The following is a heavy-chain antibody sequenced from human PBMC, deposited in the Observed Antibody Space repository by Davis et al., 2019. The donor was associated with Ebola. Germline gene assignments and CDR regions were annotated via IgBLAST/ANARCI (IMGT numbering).Heavy chain of an antibody. CDR1: GGSISTYY. Sequence: SETLSLTCIVSGGSISTYYWSWIRQPPGKGLEWLGYIYNTGSAEYNSSLKSRVTISVDTSKNQFSLKLSSVTTADTAVYYCARDGCSTASCYTGYYFDYWGQGTLVTVSS. CDR3: ARDGCSTASCYTGYYFDY. D-gene: IGHD2-2*02. V-gene: IGHV4-59*01. CDR2: IYNTGSA. J-gene: IGHJ4*02.